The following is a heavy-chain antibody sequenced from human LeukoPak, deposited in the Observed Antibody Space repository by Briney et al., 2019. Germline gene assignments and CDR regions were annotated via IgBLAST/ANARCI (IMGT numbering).Heavy chain of an antibody. CDR1: GFTFSSYA. V-gene: IGHV3-23*01. D-gene: IGHD4-11*01. Sequence: GGSLRLSCAASGFTFSSYAMSWVRQAPGKGLEWVSAISGSGGSTYYADSVKGRFTISRDNSKNTLYLQMNSLRAEDTAAYYCAKVGGDYRSLYYFDYWGQGTLVTVSS. J-gene: IGHJ4*02. CDR2: ISGSGGST. CDR3: AKVGGDYRSLYYFDY.